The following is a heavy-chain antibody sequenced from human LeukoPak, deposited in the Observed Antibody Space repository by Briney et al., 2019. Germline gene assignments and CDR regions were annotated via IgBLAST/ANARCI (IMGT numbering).Heavy chain of an antibody. J-gene: IGHJ4*02. Sequence: PSETLSLTCTVSGYSISSGYYWGWIRQPPGKGLEWIGRIYTSGSTNYNPSLKSRVTMSVDTSKNQFSLKLSSVTAADTAVYYCARVPYSSGWYDYWSQGTLVTVSS. V-gene: IGHV4-38-2*02. CDR2: IYTSGST. CDR3: ARVPYSSGWYDY. CDR1: GYSISSGYY. D-gene: IGHD6-19*01.